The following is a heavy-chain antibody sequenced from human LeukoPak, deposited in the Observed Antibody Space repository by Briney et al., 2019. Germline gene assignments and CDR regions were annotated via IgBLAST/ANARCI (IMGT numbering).Heavy chain of an antibody. V-gene: IGHV3-53*01. D-gene: IGHD6-13*01. CDR3: AKEDQQLAGNLDY. Sequence: GGSLRLSCAASGFTVSNTYMSWVRQAPGKGLERVSVIYSGGSTYYADSVKGRFTISRDNSKNTLYLQMNSLRAEDAAVYCCAKEDQQLAGNLDYWGQGTLVTVSS. J-gene: IGHJ4*02. CDR1: GFTVSNTY. CDR2: IYSGGST.